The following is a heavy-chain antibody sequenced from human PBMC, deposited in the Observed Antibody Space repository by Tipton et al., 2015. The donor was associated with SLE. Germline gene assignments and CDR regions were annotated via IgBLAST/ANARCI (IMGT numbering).Heavy chain of an antibody. J-gene: IGHJ4*02. CDR2: LKPSDGKT. CDR3: ARSMAFDD. Sequence: QSGPEVKEPGASVKVSCKASGYTLTSHYVQWVRQAPGQGLEWMGLLKPSDGKTTYAQKFQGRVTLTRDTSTSAVYMEVSGLRPDDTAVYYCARSMAFDDWGQGTLVTVST. CDR1: GYTLTSHY. V-gene: IGHV1-46*01. D-gene: IGHD2-8*01.